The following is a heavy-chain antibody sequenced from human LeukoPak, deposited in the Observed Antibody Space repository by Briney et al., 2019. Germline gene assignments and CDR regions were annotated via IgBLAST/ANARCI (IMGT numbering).Heavy chain of an antibody. J-gene: IGHJ3*02. CDR3: ARAKRNAFDI. V-gene: IGHV3-48*01. Sequence: GGSLRLSCAASGFTFSSYEMNWVRQAPGKGLEWVSYISSSSSIIYYADSVKGRFTISRDNAQNSLSLQMNSLRAEDTAVYYCARAKRNAFDIWGQGTMVTVSS. CDR2: ISSSSSII. CDR1: GFTFSSYE.